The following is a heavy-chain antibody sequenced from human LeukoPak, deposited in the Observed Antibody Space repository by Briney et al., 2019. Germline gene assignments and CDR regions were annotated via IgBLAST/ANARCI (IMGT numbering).Heavy chain of an antibody. J-gene: IGHJ6*02. V-gene: IGHV1-8*01. CDR2: MNHNSGNT. CDR1: GYTFTSYD. Sequence: GASVKVSCKASGYTFTSYDINWVRQATGQGLEWMGWMNHNSGNTGYAQKFQGRVTMTRNTSISTAYMELSSLRSEDTAVYYCAINYYDSSGYYPHYFYYYYGMDVWGQGTTVTVSS. CDR3: AINYYDSSGYYPHYFYYYYGMDV. D-gene: IGHD3-22*01.